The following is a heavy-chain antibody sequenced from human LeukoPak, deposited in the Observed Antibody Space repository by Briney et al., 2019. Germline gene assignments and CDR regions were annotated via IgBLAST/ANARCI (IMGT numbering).Heavy chain of an antibody. D-gene: IGHD2-2*01. V-gene: IGHV1-2*02. J-gene: IGHJ4*02. Sequence: ASVKVSCKASGYPFTGCYLHWVRQAPGQGLEWMGWINPNSGFTNYAQKFQGRVTMTRDTSISIAYMELSRLRSDDTAVYYCARLADCSSSSCRSFDYWGQGTLVTVSS. CDR1: GYPFTGCY. CDR3: ARLADCSSSSCRSFDY. CDR2: INPNSGFT.